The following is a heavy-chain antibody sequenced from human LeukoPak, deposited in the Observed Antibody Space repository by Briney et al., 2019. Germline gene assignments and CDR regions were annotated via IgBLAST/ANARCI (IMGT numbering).Heavy chain of an antibody. D-gene: IGHD1-1*01. J-gene: IGHJ6*02. Sequence: GGSLRLSCAASGFTFSSYEMNGVRQAPGKGLEGVSYIASGGGANRFYSESVKGRFTISRDNAKHSLYLHMHRLRAEDTGVYYCARIGTTTRGPAGLDVWGQGTTVTVSS. V-gene: IGHV3-48*03. CDR2: IASGGGANR. CDR1: GFTFSSYE. CDR3: ARIGTTTRGPAGLDV.